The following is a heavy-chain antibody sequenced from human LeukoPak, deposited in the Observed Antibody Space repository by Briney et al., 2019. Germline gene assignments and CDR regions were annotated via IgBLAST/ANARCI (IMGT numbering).Heavy chain of an antibody. CDR3: ARVYDILTGYYRMRYYGMDV. Sequence: SETLSLTCTVSGGSISSYYWSWIRQPPGKGLEWIGEIYHSGSTNYNPSLQSRVTISVDKSKNQFSLKLSSVTAADTAVYYCARVYDILTGYYRMRYYGMDVWGQGTTVTVSS. J-gene: IGHJ6*02. D-gene: IGHD3-9*01. CDR1: GGSISSYY. V-gene: IGHV4-59*12. CDR2: IYHSGST.